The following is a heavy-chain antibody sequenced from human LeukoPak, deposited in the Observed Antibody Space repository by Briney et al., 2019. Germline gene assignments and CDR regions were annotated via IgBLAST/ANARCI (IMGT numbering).Heavy chain of an antibody. D-gene: IGHD6-19*01. CDR3: ASRGGRAVPSYYMDV. CDR2: IYPGDSDT. J-gene: IGHJ6*03. CDR1: GYSFTSYW. V-gene: IGHV5-51*01. Sequence: GESLKISCKGSGYSFTSYWIGWVRQMPGKGLEWMGIIYPGDSDTRYSPSFQGQVTISADKSISTAYLQWSSLKASDTAMYYCASRGGRAVPSYYMDVWGKGTTVTISS.